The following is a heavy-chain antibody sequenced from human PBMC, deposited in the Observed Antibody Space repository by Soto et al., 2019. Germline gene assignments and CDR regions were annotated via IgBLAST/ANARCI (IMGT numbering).Heavy chain of an antibody. D-gene: IGHD6-13*01. CDR2: ITGSGGGA. CDR1: GFTFSNYA. J-gene: IGHJ4*02. V-gene: IGHV3-23*01. Sequence: EVQLLESGGGLVQPGGSLRLSCAASGFTFSNYAMTWVRQAPGKGLEWVSVITGSGGGAYFVDSVKGRFTISRDYSKNTVYLQMNSQRAEDTAVYYCAKRPLTAAGFDYWGQGTLVTVSS. CDR3: AKRPLTAAGFDY.